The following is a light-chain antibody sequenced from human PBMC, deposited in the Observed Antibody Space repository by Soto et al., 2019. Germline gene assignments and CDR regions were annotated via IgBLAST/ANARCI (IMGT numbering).Light chain of an antibody. V-gene: IGLV2-14*01. Sequence: QSALTQPASVSGSPGQSITISCTGTNSDVGGYNYVSWYQQHPGKAPKLMIYDVSNRPSGVSNRFSGSKSGNTASLTTSGLQAEDEADYYCSSYTSSSTLVVFGGGTKLTVL. CDR3: SSYTSSSTLVV. CDR1: NSDVGGYNY. CDR2: DVS. J-gene: IGLJ2*01.